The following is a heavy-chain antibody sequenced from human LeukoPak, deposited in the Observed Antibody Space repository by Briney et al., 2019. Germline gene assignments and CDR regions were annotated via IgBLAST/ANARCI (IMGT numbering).Heavy chain of an antibody. Sequence: PGGSLRLSCAASGFTFSSYAMSWVRQAPGKGLEWVSYISSSGSTIYYADSVKGRFTISRDNAKNSLYLQMNSLRAEDTAVYYCAREGQGGNAPHDAFDIWGQGTMVTVSS. V-gene: IGHV3-48*04. CDR2: ISSSGSTI. CDR1: GFTFSSYA. CDR3: AREGQGGNAPHDAFDI. D-gene: IGHD4-23*01. J-gene: IGHJ3*02.